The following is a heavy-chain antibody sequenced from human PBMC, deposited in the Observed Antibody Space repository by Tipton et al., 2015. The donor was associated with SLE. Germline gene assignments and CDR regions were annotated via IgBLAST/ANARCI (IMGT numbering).Heavy chain of an antibody. CDR1: GGSFSGYY. V-gene: IGHV4-34*01. CDR3: AMGYYDSSGYYYGYFQH. Sequence: LRLSCAVYGGSFSGYYWSWIRQPPGKGLEWIGEINHSGSTNYNPSLKSRVTISVDTSKNQFPLKLSSVTAADTAVYYCAMGYYDSSGYYYGYFQHWGQGTLVTVSS. D-gene: IGHD3-22*01. CDR2: INHSGST. J-gene: IGHJ1*01.